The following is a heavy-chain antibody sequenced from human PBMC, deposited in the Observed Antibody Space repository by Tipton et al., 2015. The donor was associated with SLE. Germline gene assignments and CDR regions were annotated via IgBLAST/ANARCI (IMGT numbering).Heavy chain of an antibody. D-gene: IGHD3-22*01. Sequence: GSLRLSCDVSGFTLRSYEMNWVRQAPGKGLEWVSCITSGNTIYYAESVKGRFTISRDNAKNSLYLQMNSLRAEDTAVYYCARVDSSGYGNYRFESWGQGTLVTVSS. CDR1: GFTLRSYE. J-gene: IGHJ5*01. V-gene: IGHV3-69-1*02. CDR3: ARVDSSGYGNYRFES. CDR2: ITSGNTI.